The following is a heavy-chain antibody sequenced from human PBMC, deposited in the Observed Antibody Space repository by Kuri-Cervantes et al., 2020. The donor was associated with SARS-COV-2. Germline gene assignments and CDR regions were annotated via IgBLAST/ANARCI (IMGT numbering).Heavy chain of an antibody. J-gene: IGHJ4*02. CDR2: INAGNGDT. D-gene: IGHD2-15*01. CDR3: ARDLPYCSGASCSRFDY. Sequence: ASVKDSCKASGYTFTDYALHWVRQAPGQRLEWMGWINAGNGDTRYSQKFRGRVTITRDTSASTAYMDLSSLRSEDTALYYCARDLPYCSGASCSRFDYWGQGTLVTVSS. V-gene: IGHV1-3*01. CDR1: GYTFTDYA.